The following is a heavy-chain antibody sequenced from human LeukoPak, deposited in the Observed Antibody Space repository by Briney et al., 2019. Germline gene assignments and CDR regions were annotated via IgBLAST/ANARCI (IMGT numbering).Heavy chain of an antibody. J-gene: IGHJ4*02. V-gene: IGHV3-48*03. CDR3: AKDILLGYDSSGDFDY. CDR2: ISSSGSTI. CDR1: GFTFSSYE. Sequence: GGSLRLSCAASGFTFSSYEMNWVRQAPGKGLEWVSYISSSGSTIYYADSVKGRFTISRDNAKNSLYLQMNSLRAEDTAVYYCAKDILLGYDSSGDFDYWGQGTLVTVSS. D-gene: IGHD3-22*01.